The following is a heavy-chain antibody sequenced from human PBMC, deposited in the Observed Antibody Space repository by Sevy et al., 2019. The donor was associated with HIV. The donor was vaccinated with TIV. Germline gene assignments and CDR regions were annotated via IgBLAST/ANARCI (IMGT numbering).Heavy chain of an antibody. Sequence: SETLSLTCTVSGGSISSCDSYWSWIRQPPGKGLEWIGYIHYSGGTYYNPFLKSRVAMSVDTSEKQFSLKLSLLTAADTAVYYCASIRGYNHGPFDYWGQGTLVTVSS. J-gene: IGHJ4*02. CDR2: IHYSGGT. V-gene: IGHV4-30-4*01. CDR3: ASIRGYNHGPFDY. D-gene: IGHD5-12*01. CDR1: GGSISSCDSY.